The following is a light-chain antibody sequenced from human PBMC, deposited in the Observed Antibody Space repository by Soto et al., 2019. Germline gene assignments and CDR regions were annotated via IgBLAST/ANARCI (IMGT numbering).Light chain of an antibody. V-gene: IGKV1D-12*01. CDR3: QQADSFPLT. CDR1: QYISTW. Sequence: DIQMTQSPSSVSASVGDRIIITCRASQYISTWLAWYRQKPGEAPKLLIFAASRLHGGVPSRFSGSGSGTDFTRTITNLQPEDVATDDGQQADSFPLTFGGGTKVEVK. J-gene: IGKJ4*01. CDR2: AAS.